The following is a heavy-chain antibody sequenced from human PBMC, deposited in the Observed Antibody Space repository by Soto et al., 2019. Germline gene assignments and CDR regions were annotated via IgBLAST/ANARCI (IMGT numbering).Heavy chain of an antibody. D-gene: IGHD3-3*01. V-gene: IGHV3-23*01. CDR3: AKGGAYDFWSGYYTNLNS. CDR2: ISGSGGST. CDR1: GFTFSSYA. J-gene: IGHJ4*02. Sequence: GGSLRLSCAASGFTFSSYAMSWVRQAPGKGLEWVSAISGSGGSTYYADSVKGRFTISRDSSKNTLYLQMNSLRAEDTAVYYCAKGGAYDFWSGYYTNLNSWGQGTLVTVSS.